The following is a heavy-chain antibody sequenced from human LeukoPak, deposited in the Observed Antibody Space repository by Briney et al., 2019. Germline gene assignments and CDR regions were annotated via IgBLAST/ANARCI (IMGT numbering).Heavy chain of an antibody. CDR1: GFTFSTYL. D-gene: IGHD6-19*01. J-gene: IGHJ4*02. CDR2: ISGSGGDT. Sequence: VGSLRLSCAASGFTFSTYLMSWVRQAPGKGLEWVSAISGSGGDTYYADSVKGRFTISRDNSKNTLYLQMNSLRAEDTALYYCATSSGWYPKYFDYWGQGTLVTVSS. V-gene: IGHV3-23*01. CDR3: ATSSGWYPKYFDY.